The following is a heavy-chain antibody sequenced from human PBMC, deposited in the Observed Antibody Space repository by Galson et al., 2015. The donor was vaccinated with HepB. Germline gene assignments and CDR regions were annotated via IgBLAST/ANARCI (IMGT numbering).Heavy chain of an antibody. CDR2: ISSNSRYI. J-gene: IGHJ4*02. V-gene: IGHV3-21*06. D-gene: IGHD5-12*01. CDR1: GFTFSSYT. Sequence: SLRLSCAASGFTFSSYTMNWVRQAPGKGLEWVSSISSNSRYIYYADSVRGRFTISRDNAKNSLYLQMNSLRAEDTTVYYCARAGDRWLRSPFDSWGQGTLVTVSS. CDR3: ARAGDRWLRSPFDS.